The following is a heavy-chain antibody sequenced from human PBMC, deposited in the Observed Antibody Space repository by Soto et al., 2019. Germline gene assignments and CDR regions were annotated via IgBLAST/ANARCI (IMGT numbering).Heavy chain of an antibody. CDR1: GGTFSSYA. J-gene: IGHJ4*02. Sequence: SVKVSCKASGGTFSSYAISWVRQAPGQGLEWMGGIIPIFGTANYAQKFQCRVTITADESTSTAYMELSSLRSEDTAVYYCARESSGYPYYFDSWGQGTLVTVSS. CDR2: IIPIFGTA. V-gene: IGHV1-69*13. D-gene: IGHD3-22*01. CDR3: ARESSGYPYYFDS.